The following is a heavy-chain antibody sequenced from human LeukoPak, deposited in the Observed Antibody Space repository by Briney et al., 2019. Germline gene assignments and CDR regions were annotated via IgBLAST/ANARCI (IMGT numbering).Heavy chain of an antibody. Sequence: ASVKVSCKASGYTFTSFGFSWVRQAPGQGLEWIGWISPYSGNTNYAQKFQGRVTMTTDTSTSTAYMELRSLRSDDTAVYYCARVVVVPAATGIAAAGVNWFDPWGQGTLVTVSS. V-gene: IGHV1-18*01. CDR3: ARVVVVPAATGIAAAGVNWFDP. J-gene: IGHJ5*02. D-gene: IGHD2-2*01. CDR2: ISPYSGNT. CDR1: GYTFTSFG.